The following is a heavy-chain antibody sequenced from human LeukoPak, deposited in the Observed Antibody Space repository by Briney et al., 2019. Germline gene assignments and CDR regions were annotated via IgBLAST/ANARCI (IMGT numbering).Heavy chain of an antibody. J-gene: IGHJ4*02. CDR2: IKEDGSEK. CDR1: GFTFRSYW. Sequence: GGSLRLSRAASGFTFRSYWMSWVRQAPGKGLEWVANIKEDGSEKYYVDSVKGRFTISRDNAKNSLYLHMDSLRAEDTAVYYCARVAGSKSIDSWGQGTLVTVSS. CDR3: ARVAGSKSIDS. D-gene: IGHD2-15*01. V-gene: IGHV3-7*05.